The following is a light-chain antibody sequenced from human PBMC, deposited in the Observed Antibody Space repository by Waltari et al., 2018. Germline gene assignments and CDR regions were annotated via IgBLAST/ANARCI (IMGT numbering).Light chain of an antibody. V-gene: IGKV2-30*01. CDR1: QSLVYTDQVTL. CDR2: KVS. J-gene: IGKJ2*01. Sequence: DVVPTQCQLCFPVALVRLAFFSCMFGQSLVYTDQVTLLNWYQQRPGQSPRRLIYKVSNRASGVPDRFSGSGSGTDFTLKISRVEAEDAGTYYCMQNSYWPYTFGQGTKLEI. CDR3: MQNSYWPYT.